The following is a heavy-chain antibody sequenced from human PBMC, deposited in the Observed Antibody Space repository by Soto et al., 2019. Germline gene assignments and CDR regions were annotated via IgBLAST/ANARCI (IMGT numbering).Heavy chain of an antibody. D-gene: IGHD2-21*02. J-gene: IGHJ6*03. CDR3: ARDLWGYCGADCYPLDV. V-gene: IGHV4-59*01. CDR1: GDSISSYY. CDR2: MYNTGST. Sequence: SETLSLTCSVSGDSISSYYWSWIRQPPGKGLEWIGYMYNTGSTIYNPSLKSRVTISVDTSKNQFSLKLNSVTAADTAVYYCARDLWGYCGADCYPLDVWGKGTTVTVS.